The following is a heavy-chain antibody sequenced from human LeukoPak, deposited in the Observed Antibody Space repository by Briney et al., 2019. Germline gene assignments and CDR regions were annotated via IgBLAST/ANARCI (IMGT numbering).Heavy chain of an antibody. D-gene: IGHD5-24*01. CDR2: ISSSGSTI. V-gene: IGHV3-11*01. CDR3: ARDLTVEMATIRYYGMDV. J-gene: IGHJ6*02. Sequence: GGSLRLSCAASGFTFSDYYMSWIRQAPGTGLEWVSYISSSGSTIYYADSVKGRFTISRDNAKNSLYLQMNSLRAEDTAVYYCARDLTVEMATIRYYGMDVWGQGTTVTVSS. CDR1: GFTFSDYY.